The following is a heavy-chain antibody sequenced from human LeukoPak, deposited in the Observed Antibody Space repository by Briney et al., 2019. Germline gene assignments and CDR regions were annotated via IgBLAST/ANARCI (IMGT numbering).Heavy chain of an antibody. J-gene: IGHJ5*02. V-gene: IGHV4-4*07. Sequence: SETLSLTCTVSGASISSYYWSWVRQPAGKGLEWVGLMYTSGSTNYNPSLKSRVTMSIDTSKNQLSLRPSSVTAADTAVYYCARTSDDFWSGWFDPWGQGTLVTVSS. CDR2: MYTSGST. CDR3: ARTSDDFWSGWFDP. D-gene: IGHD3-3*01. CDR1: GASISSYY.